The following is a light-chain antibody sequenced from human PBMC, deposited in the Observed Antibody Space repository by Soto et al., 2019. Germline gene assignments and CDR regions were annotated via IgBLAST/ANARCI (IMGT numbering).Light chain of an antibody. Sequence: QSVLAQPASVSGSPGQSITISCTGTSSDVGGYNYVSWYQQHPGKAPKVMIYGVSNRPSGVSNRFSGSKSGNTASLTISGLQAEDEADYYCSSYTSSTTVVFSGGTKLTVL. CDR1: SSDVGGYNY. CDR2: GVS. CDR3: SSYTSSTTVV. V-gene: IGLV2-14*01. J-gene: IGLJ2*01.